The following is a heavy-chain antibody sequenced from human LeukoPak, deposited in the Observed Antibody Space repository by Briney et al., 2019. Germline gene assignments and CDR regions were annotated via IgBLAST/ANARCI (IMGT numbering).Heavy chain of an antibody. CDR3: ARHGAYGSGSNYYDY. Sequence: SETLSLTCTVSGGSISSHYWSWIRQPPGKGLEWIGYIYYSGSTNYNPSLKSRVTISVDTSKNQFSLKLSSVTAADTAVYYCARHGAYGSGSNYYDYWGQGTLVTVSS. D-gene: IGHD3-10*01. CDR2: IYYSGST. V-gene: IGHV4-59*08. CDR1: GGSISSHY. J-gene: IGHJ4*02.